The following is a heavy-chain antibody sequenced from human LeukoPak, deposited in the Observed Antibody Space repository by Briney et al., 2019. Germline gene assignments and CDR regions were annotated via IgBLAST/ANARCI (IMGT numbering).Heavy chain of an antibody. D-gene: IGHD6-13*01. CDR2: ISYDGSNK. J-gene: IGHJ3*02. CDR3: AKDVSSSRPDAFDI. Sequence: GGSLRLSCAASGFTFSSYGMHWVRQAPGKGLEWVAVISYDGSNKYYADSVKGRFTISRDNSKNTLYLQMNSLRAEDTAVYYCAKDVSSSRPDAFDIWGQRTMVTVSS. CDR1: GFTFSSYG. V-gene: IGHV3-30*18.